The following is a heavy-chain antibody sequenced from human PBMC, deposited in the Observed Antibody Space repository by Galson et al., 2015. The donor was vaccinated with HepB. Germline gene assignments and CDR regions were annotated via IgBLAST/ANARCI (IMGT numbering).Heavy chain of an antibody. J-gene: IGHJ6*02. V-gene: IGHV3-30-3*01. CDR3: ARDMGIAAQQKGSYYYYYGMDV. Sequence: SLRLSCAASGFTFSSYAMHWVRQAPGKGLEWVAVISYDGSNKYYADSVKGRFTISRDNSKNTLYLQMNSLRAEDTAVYYCARDMGIAAQQKGSYYYYYGMDVWGQGTTVTVSS. CDR1: GFTFSSYA. D-gene: IGHD6-13*01. CDR2: ISYDGSNK.